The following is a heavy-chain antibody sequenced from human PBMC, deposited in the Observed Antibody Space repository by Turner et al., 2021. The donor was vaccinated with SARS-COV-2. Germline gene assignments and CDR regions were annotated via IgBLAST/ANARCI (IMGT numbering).Heavy chain of an antibody. Sequence: QVQPVQSGAEVKKPGASVKVSRKASGYTFTSYDINWVRQATGQGLEWMGWMNPNSGNTGYAQKFQGRVTMTRNTSISTAYMELSSLRSEDTAVYYCARTFTAMVRVDYWGQGTLVTVSS. CDR2: MNPNSGNT. J-gene: IGHJ4*02. V-gene: IGHV1-8*01. CDR3: ARTFTAMVRVDY. CDR1: GYTFTSYD. D-gene: IGHD5-18*01.